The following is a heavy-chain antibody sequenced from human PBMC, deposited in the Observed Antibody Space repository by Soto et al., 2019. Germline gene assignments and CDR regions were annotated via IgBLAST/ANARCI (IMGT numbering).Heavy chain of an antibody. CDR3: ARDGGAIPPYNWFDP. J-gene: IGHJ5*02. CDR1: GYTFTSYA. D-gene: IGHD3-16*01. V-gene: IGHV1-3*01. CDR2: INAGNGNT. Sequence: GESLKISCKASGYTFTSYAMHWVRQAPGQRLEWMGWINAGNGNTKYSQKFQGRVTITRDTSASTAYMELSSLRSEDTAVYYCARDGGAIPPYNWFDPWGQGTLVTVSS.